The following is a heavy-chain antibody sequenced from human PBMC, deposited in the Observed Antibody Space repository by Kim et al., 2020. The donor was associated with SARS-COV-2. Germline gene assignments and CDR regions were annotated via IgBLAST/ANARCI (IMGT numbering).Heavy chain of an antibody. CDR3: AKAVATGRHWFDA. Sequence: GGSLRLSCVVSGFSFSNCGMNWVRQAPGKGLEWLAIVSGSGEASVYADSVKGRFTIYKDSSKNTVYLQMTGLRAEDTALYYCAKAVATGRHWFDAWGQGTLVTVSS. CDR1: GFSFSNCG. J-gene: IGHJ5*02. V-gene: IGHV3-23*01. CDR2: VSGSGEAS. D-gene: IGHD6-13*01.